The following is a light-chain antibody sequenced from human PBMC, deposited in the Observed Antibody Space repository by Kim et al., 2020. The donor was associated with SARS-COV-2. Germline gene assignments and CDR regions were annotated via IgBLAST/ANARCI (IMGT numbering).Light chain of an antibody. V-gene: IGKV3-11*01. CDR3: QQRSNWPPSLT. Sequence: PGETATLSCRASQSVSSSLAWYQQQPGQAPRLLIYEASNRATGIPARFSGSGSGTDFTLTISSLEAEDFAVYYCQQRSNWPPSLTFGGGTKVEIK. CDR2: EAS. CDR1: QSVSSS. J-gene: IGKJ4*01.